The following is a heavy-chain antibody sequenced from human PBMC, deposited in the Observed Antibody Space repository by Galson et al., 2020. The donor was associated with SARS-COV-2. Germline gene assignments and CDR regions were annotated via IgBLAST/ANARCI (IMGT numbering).Heavy chain of an antibody. D-gene: IGHD5-12*01. J-gene: IGHJ6*02. CDR1: GDSVNSGNYY. Sequence: SETLSLTCTVSGDSVNSGNYYWSWIRQPPGKGLEWIGYIYYSGSTKYNPSLKSRVTISVDTSKNQFSLKLSSVTAADTAVYYCARYRSGYDQDPSGGMDVWGQGTTVTVSS. V-gene: IGHV4-61*01. CDR3: ARYRSGYDQDPSGGMDV. CDR2: IYYSGST.